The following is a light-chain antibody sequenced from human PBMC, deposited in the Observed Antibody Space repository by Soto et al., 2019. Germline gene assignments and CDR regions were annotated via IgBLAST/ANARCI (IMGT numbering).Light chain of an antibody. CDR2: GAS. CDR1: QSVSSNY. CDR3: HQSGSSPYT. Sequence: IVLTQSPGTLSLSPGERATLSCRARQSVSSNYLAWYQQKPGQAPRLLIFGASTRATGVPDRFSGSGSGTDFTLTISRLEPTDFAVYFCHQSGSSPYTFGQGTRLEIK. V-gene: IGKV3-20*01. J-gene: IGKJ2*01.